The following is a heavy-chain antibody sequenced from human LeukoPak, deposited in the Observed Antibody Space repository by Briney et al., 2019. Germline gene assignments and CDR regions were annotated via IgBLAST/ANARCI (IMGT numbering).Heavy chain of an antibody. CDR2: ISGSGGST. D-gene: IGHD3-3*01. CDR3: AKDLVPYDFWSGFDY. Sequence: GGSLRLSCAASGFTFSSYAMSWVRQAPGKGLEWVSAISGSGGSTYYADSVTGRFTISRDNSKNTLYLQMNSLRAEDTAVYYCAKDLVPYDFWSGFDYWGQGTLVTVSS. CDR1: GFTFSSYA. V-gene: IGHV3-23*01. J-gene: IGHJ4*02.